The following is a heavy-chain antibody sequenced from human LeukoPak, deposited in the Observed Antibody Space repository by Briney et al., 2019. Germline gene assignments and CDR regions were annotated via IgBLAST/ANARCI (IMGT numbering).Heavy chain of an antibody. CDR3: ARDYYDSSGYSYYFDY. CDR2: IYTSGST. V-gene: IGHV4-61*02. Sequence: SETLSLTCTVSGGSISSGSYYWSWIRQPAGKALEWIGRIYTSGSTNYNPSLKSRVTISVDTSKNQFSLKLSSVTAADTAVYYCARDYYDSSGYSYYFDYWGQRTLVTVSS. J-gene: IGHJ4*02. CDR1: GGSISSGSYY. D-gene: IGHD3-22*01.